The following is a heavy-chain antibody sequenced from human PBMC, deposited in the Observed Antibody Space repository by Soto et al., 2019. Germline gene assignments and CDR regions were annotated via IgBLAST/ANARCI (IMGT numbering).Heavy chain of an antibody. CDR2: TSYDGNNK. CDR3: ARWGTTGGFDL. D-gene: IGHD3-16*01. Sequence: QVQLVESGGGVVQPGTSLSLSCAASGFRFKSFVMHWVRQAPGKGLEWVAFTSYDGNNKDYGDPVKGRFTVSRDNSQNTLHLQMDFLRPEDTALYYCARWGTTGGFDLWGQGTLVSVSS. V-gene: IGHV3-30*19. CDR1: GFRFKSFV. J-gene: IGHJ4*02.